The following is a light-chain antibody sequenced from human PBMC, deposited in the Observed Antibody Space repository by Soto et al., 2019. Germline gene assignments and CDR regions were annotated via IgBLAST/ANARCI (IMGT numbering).Light chain of an antibody. CDR3: QQRSIWPLT. Sequence: EIVLTQSPATVSLSPGERAILSCRASQSVGSYLVWFQQKPGQAPRLLIYDASKRATGIPARFSGSGSGTDFTLTISSLEPEDFAVYYCQQRSIWPLTFGPGTKVDVK. CDR1: QSVGSY. J-gene: IGKJ3*01. CDR2: DAS. V-gene: IGKV3-11*01.